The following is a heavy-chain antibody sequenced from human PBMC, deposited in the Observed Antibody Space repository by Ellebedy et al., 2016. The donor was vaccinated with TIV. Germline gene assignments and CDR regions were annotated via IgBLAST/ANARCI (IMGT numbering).Heavy chain of an antibody. CDR2: INHSGST. CDR3: ARDSKKGWAFDI. CDR1: GGSFSGYY. J-gene: IGHJ3*02. V-gene: IGHV4-34*01. D-gene: IGHD6-19*01. Sequence: GSLRLSCAVYGGSFSGYYWSWIRQPPGKGLEWIGEINHSGSTNYNPSLKSRVTISVDSFKNQFSLKLSSVTAADTAVYYCARDSKKGWAFDIWGQGTMVTVSS.